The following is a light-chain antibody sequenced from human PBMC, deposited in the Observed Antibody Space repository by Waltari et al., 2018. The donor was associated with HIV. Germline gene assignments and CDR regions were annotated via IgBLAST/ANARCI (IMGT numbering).Light chain of an antibody. CDR2: PTF. J-gene: IGLJ3*02. Sequence: QFVLTQPPSASGSPGQRVIIPCSGSTSDFGGATVNWYQLLPGTAPKLPTPTFPGPSGVPDRFSASQSGTSASRAINGLLSEDEGDYFCAAWDDSVKLWVFGGGTKVAVL. V-gene: IGLV1-44*01. CDR1: TSDFGGAT. CDR3: AAWDDSVKLWV.